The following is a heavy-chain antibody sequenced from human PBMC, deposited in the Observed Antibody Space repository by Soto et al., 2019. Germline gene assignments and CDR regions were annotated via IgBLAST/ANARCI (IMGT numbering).Heavy chain of an antibody. V-gene: IGHV1-18*04. Sequence: SVKVSCKASGYTFTSHGISWVRQAPVQGLEWMGWISGYNGNTNYAQKLQGRVTMTTDTSTSTAYMELTSLRDEDTAVYYCARETPSFDSWGQGTLVTVSS. J-gene: IGHJ4*02. D-gene: IGHD2-15*01. CDR1: GYTFTSHG. CDR2: ISGYNGNT. CDR3: ARETPSFDS.